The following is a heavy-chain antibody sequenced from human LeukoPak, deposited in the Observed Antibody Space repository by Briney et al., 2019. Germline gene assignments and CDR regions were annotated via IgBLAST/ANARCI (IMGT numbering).Heavy chain of an antibody. D-gene: IGHD5-12*01. J-gene: IGHJ6*04. Sequence: GASVKVSCKASGYTFTSYGISWVRQAPGQGLEWMGWISAYNGNTNYAQKLQGRVTMTTDTSTNTAYMELRSLRSDDTAVYYCARRSSGYDYYYYYGMDVWGKGTTVTVSS. CDR3: ARRSSGYDYYYYYGMDV. CDR2: ISAYNGNT. CDR1: GYTFTSYG. V-gene: IGHV1-18*04.